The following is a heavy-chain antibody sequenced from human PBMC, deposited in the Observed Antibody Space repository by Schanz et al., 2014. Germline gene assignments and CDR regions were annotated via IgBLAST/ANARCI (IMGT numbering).Heavy chain of an antibody. Sequence: EVQLVQSGGGLVQPGGSLRLSCAASGFTFSSHWMHWVRQDPGKGLVWVARNNSVGSNTDYADSVTGRFTISRDNAKNTLYLQMNTLRAEDTAVYYCARKMKLGVYGGKGHDSLDIWGQGTMVTVSS. V-gene: IGHV3-74*01. D-gene: IGHD4-17*01. CDR3: ARKMKLGVYGGKGHDSLDI. CDR2: NNSVGSNT. CDR1: GFTFSSHW. J-gene: IGHJ3*02.